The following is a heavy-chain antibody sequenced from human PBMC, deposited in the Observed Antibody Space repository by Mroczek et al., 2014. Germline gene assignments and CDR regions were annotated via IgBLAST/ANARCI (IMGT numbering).Heavy chain of an antibody. J-gene: IGHJ4*02. Sequence: QVQLQESGGGVVQPGRSLRLSCAASGFTFSSYGMHWVRQAPGKGLEWVAVISYDGSNKYYADSVKGRFTISRDNSKNTLYLQMNSLRAEDTAVYYCAKDQGIAVAGTHYFDYWGQGTPGHRLL. CDR3: AKDQGIAVAGTHYFDY. D-gene: IGHD6-19*01. CDR1: GFTFSSYG. V-gene: IGHV3-30*18. CDR2: ISYDGSNK.